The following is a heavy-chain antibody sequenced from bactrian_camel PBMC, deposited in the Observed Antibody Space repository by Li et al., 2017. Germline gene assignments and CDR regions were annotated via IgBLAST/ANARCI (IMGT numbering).Heavy chain of an antibody. V-gene: IGHV3S1*01. CDR3: AASWDVTAREALGSIASPEFGY. J-gene: IGHJ6*01. CDR1: GYIDNHAC. Sequence: VQLVESGGGTVQAGGSLTLSCVVSGYIDNHACMAWFRQGPGKEREGVASIAGGGNPAYVDAVKGRFTISKDNVLNILYLQMDNLKPEDSATYRCAASWDVTAREALGSIASPEFGYWGEGTQVTV. CDR2: IAGGGNP. D-gene: IGHD3*01.